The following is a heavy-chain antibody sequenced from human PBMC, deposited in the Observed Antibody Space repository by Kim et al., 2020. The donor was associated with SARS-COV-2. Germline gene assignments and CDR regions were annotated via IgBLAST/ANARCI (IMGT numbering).Heavy chain of an antibody. J-gene: IGHJ4*02. CDR1: GFTFSDYW. Sequence: GGSLRLSCAASGFTFSDYWMYWVRQVPGKGLVSVSYIKPDGTATGYPASVKGRFTISRDNGKKTLYLQMNSLRAEDTDLFYCARDGDAPIVVFDYWGQGTLVTVPA. V-gene: IGHV3-74*01. CDR3: ARDGDAPIVVFDY. D-gene: IGHD2-21*01. CDR2: IKPDGTAT.